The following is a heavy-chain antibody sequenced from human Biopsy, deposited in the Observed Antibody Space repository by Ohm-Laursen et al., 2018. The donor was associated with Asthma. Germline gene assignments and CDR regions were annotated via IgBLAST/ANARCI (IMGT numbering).Heavy chain of an antibody. CDR2: INSAGSYI. Sequence: SLRLSCAASGFAFRDFNINWVRQAPGKGLQWIASINSAGSYIYYADPVKGRFTISRDNAKNSLFLQMNNLRAEDTAVYYCVRSGTKRELYDAFDIWGQGTMVTVSS. J-gene: IGHJ3*02. CDR1: GFAFRDFN. CDR3: VRSGTKRELYDAFDI. V-gene: IGHV3-21*01. D-gene: IGHD1/OR15-1a*01.